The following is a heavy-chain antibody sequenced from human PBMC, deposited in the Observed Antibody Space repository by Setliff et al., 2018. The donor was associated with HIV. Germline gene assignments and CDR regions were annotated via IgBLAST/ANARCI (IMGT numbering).Heavy chain of an antibody. V-gene: IGHV5-51*01. CDR2: IYPSDSRT. CDR1: QYTFTTYW. D-gene: IGHD2-15*01. J-gene: IGHJ4*02. Sequence: GESLKISCKGSQYTFTTYWIGWVRQVPGRGLEWMALIYPSDSRTSYGPAFQGQVTISADKSIDIAYLQWGSLQASDTAIYYCARHNPCSDGNCVHFDYWGQGTLVTVSS. CDR3: ARHNPCSDGNCVHFDY.